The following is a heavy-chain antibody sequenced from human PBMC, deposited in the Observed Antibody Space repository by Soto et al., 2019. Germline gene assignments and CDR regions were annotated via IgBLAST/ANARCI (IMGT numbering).Heavy chain of an antibody. D-gene: IGHD3-10*01. J-gene: IGHJ5*02. CDR1: VYSFTSYW. CDR3: ARLGYYGSGSSDNWFDP. V-gene: IGHV5-51*01. Sequence: GASLKISCEGSVYSFTSYWFGSVRQMPGKGLEWMGIIYPGDSDTRYSPSFQGQVTISADKSISTAYLQWSSLKASDTAMYYCARLGYYGSGSSDNWFDPWGQGTLVTVSS. CDR2: IYPGDSDT.